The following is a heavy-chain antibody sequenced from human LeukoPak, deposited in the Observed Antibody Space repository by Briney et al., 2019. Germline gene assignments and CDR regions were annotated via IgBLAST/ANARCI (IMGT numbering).Heavy chain of an antibody. J-gene: IGHJ4*02. CDR1: GYSFTSYW. D-gene: IGHD3-9*01. Sequence: GESLRISCKGSGYSFTSYWISWVRQMPGKGLEWMGRIDPSDSYTNYSPSFQGHVTISADKSISTAYLQWSSLKASDTAMYYGARVFILTGYYISYYFDYWGQGTLVTVSS. CDR3: ARVFILTGYYISYYFDY. V-gene: IGHV5-10-1*01. CDR2: IDPSDSYT.